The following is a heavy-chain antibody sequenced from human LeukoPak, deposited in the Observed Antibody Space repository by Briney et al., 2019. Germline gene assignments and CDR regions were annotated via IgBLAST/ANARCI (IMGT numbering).Heavy chain of an antibody. CDR1: GYTFTGYY. CDR3: ARDRGDYFYFDY. D-gene: IGHD4-17*01. Sequence: VASVKVSCKASGYTFTGYYMHWVRQAPGQGLEWMGIINPSGGSTSYAQKFQGRVTMTRDMSTSTVYMELSSLRSEDTAVYYCARDRGDYFYFDYWGQGTLVTVSS. J-gene: IGHJ4*02. CDR2: INPSGGST. V-gene: IGHV1-46*01.